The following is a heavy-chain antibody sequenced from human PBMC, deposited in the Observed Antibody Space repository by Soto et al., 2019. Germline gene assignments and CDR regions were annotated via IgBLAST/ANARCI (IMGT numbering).Heavy chain of an antibody. CDR2: FDPEDGET. CDR3: VTLRKSYFPLWDAFDI. J-gene: IGHJ3*02. D-gene: IGHD3-10*01. Sequence: ASVKVSCKVSGYTLTELSMHWVRQAPGKGLEWMGGFDPEDGETIYAQKFQGRVTMTEDTSTDTAYMELSSLRSEDTAVYYCVTLRKSYFPLWDAFDIWGQGTMVTVSS. V-gene: IGHV1-24*01. CDR1: GYTLTELS.